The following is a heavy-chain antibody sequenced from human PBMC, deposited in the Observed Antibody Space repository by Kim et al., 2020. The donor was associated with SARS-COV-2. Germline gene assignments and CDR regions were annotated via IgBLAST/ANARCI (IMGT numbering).Heavy chain of an antibody. CDR3: AKDYSGSSSWYTYFDL. CDR2: ISWNSGSI. CDR1: GFTFDEYA. V-gene: IGHV3-9*01. D-gene: IGHD6-13*01. Sequence: GGSLRLSCAASGFTFDEYAMHWVRQAPGKGLEWVSGISWNSGSIGQADSVNGRFTISRGNAKNSLYLQMNSLRAEDTALYYCAKDYSGSSSWYTYFDLWGRGTLVTVSS. J-gene: IGHJ2*01.